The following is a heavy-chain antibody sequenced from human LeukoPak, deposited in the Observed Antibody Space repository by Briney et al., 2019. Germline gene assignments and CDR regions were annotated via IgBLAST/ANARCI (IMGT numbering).Heavy chain of an antibody. V-gene: IGHV3-20*04. CDR3: ARVRGGLSYGMDV. Sequence: GGSLRLSCAASGFTFDGYGMSWVRQAPGGGREGVSAIDWNGANTGYADSVKGRFTVSRDNAKNSLYLHLSSLRAEDTALYYCARVRGGLSYGMDVWGQGTTVTVSS. CDR2: IDWNGANT. CDR1: GFTFDGYG. D-gene: IGHD3-10*01. J-gene: IGHJ6*02.